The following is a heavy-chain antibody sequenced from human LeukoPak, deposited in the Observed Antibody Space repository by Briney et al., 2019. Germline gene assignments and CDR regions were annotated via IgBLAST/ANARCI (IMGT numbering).Heavy chain of an antibody. CDR3: VGPFYGKAYYGWGNYVMSRGGGHHHMDV. Sequence: KASETLSLTCTVSGGSVSGSNNYWGWIRQPPGKGLEWIGTIFYSGTTYYNPSFRSRVTISVDTSKNQFSLRPSSVTAADTALYHCVGPFYGKAYYGWGNYVMSRGGGHHHMDVWGKGTTVTVSS. V-gene: IGHV4-39*01. D-gene: IGHD3-10*01. CDR2: IFYSGTT. CDR1: GGSVSGSNNY. J-gene: IGHJ6*03.